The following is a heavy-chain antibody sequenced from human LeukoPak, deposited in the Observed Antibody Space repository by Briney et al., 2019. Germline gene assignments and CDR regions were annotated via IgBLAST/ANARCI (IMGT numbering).Heavy chain of an antibody. Sequence: GGSLRLSCAASGFTFSDYYMSWIRQAPGKGLEWVSYISSSGSTIYYADSVKGRFTISRDNAKNSLYLQMNSLRAEDTAVYYCARDQGFSSSYHYYYYGMDVWGQGTTVTVSS. J-gene: IGHJ6*02. V-gene: IGHV3-11*04. CDR2: ISSSGSTI. D-gene: IGHD6-13*01. CDR3: ARDQGFSSSYHYYYYGMDV. CDR1: GFTFSDYY.